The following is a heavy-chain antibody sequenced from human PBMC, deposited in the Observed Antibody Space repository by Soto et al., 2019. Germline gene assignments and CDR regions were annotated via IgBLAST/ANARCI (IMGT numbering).Heavy chain of an antibody. Sequence: QVQLQESGPGLVKPSETLSLTCTVSGGSISSYYWSWIRQPPGKGLEWIGYIYCSGGTNYNPSLKSRVTISVDTSKNQFSLKLSSVTAADTAVYYCARHCSGGSCYLNFDYWGQGTLVTVSS. J-gene: IGHJ4*02. D-gene: IGHD2-15*01. CDR2: IYCSGGT. V-gene: IGHV4-59*08. CDR1: GGSISSYY. CDR3: ARHCSGGSCYLNFDY.